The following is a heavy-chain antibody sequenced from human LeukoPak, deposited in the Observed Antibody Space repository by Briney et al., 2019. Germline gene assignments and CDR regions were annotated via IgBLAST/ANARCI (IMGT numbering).Heavy chain of an antibody. CDR1: GGSISSYY. J-gene: IGHJ4*02. V-gene: IGHV4-59*01. Sequence: ASETLSLTCTVSGGSISSYYWSWIRQPPGKGLEWIGYIHYSGSTNYNPSLKSRVTISVDTSKKQFSLKLRSVTAADTAVYYCARVSGYDWESFYDYWGQGTLVTVSS. CDR2: IHYSGST. CDR3: ARVSGYDWESFYDY. D-gene: IGHD5-12*01.